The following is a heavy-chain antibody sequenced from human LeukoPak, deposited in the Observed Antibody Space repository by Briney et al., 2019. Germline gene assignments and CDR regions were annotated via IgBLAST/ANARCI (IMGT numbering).Heavy chain of an antibody. Sequence: GGSLRLSCAASGFTFSSYAMSWVRQAPGKGLEWVSAISGSGGSTYYADSVKGRFTISRDNSKNTLYLQMNSLRAEDTAVYYCAKDNALACCGGDCYSDYWGQGTLVTVSS. CDR3: AKDNALACCGGDCYSDY. J-gene: IGHJ4*02. D-gene: IGHD2-21*02. V-gene: IGHV3-23*01. CDR2: ISGSGGST. CDR1: GFTFSSYA.